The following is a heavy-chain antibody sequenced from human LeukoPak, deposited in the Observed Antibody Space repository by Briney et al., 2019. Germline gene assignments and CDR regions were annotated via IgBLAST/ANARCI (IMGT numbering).Heavy chain of an antibody. CDR2: INHSGST. D-gene: IGHD3-16*02. Sequence: SETLSLTCAVYGVSFSGYYWSWIRQPPGKGLEWIGEINHSGSTNYNPSLKSRVTISVDTSKNQFSLKLSSVTAADTAVYYCARAAPDYVWGSYRSYYFDYWGQGTLVTVSS. CDR1: GVSFSGYY. V-gene: IGHV4-34*01. CDR3: ARAAPDYVWGSYRSYYFDY. J-gene: IGHJ4*02.